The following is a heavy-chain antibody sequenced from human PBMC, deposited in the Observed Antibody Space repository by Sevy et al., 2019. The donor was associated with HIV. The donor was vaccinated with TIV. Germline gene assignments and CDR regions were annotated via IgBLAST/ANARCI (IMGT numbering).Heavy chain of an antibody. D-gene: IGHD5-18*01. CDR2: ISYDGNNK. CDR1: GFTFSSYA. V-gene: IGHV3-30-3*01. CDR3: ARDGGDTAMVRGFDY. Sequence: GGSLRLSCAASGFTFSSYAMHWIRQAPGKGLEWVAVISYDGNNKYYADSVKGGFTISRDNSKNTLYLQMNSLRAEDTAVYYCARDGGDTAMVRGFDYWGQRTLVTVSS. J-gene: IGHJ4*02.